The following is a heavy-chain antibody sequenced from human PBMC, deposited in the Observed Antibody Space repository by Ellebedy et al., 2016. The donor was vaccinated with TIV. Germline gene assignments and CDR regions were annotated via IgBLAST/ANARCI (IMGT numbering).Heavy chain of an antibody. Sequence: SCAISGDTVSAITAAWDWFRQSPSRGLEWLGRTYYRSKCNNDYSESVKSRISIKSDTSKNHFSLQLTSVSPEDTAMYYCARGNYYGTGRPRAFDIWGQGTMVTVSS. CDR1: GDTVSAITAA. CDR3: ARGNYYGTGRPRAFDI. CDR2: TYYRSKCNN. D-gene: IGHD3-10*01. V-gene: IGHV6-1*01. J-gene: IGHJ3*02.